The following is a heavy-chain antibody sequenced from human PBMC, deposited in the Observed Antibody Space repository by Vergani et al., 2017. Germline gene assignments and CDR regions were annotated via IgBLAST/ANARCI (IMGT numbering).Heavy chain of an antibody. J-gene: IGHJ5*02. D-gene: IGHD6-19*01. CDR3: ARPSAVGWLVRLGGIYP. V-gene: IGHV4-39*01. Sequence: QLQLQESGPGLVKPSATLSLTCSVSGASIRSSNYYWGWIPQPPGKGLEWIASIYYSGSTYYNPSLKSRVTISVDTSKNQFSLKLSSVTATDTAVYFCARPSAVGWLVRLGGIYPWGQGILVTVSS. CDR1: GASIRSSNYY. CDR2: IYYSGST.